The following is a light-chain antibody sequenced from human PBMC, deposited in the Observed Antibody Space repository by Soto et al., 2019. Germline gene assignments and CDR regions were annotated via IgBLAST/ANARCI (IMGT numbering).Light chain of an antibody. CDR3: QQYYSTPT. CDR1: QSVLYSSNNKNY. CDR2: WAS. V-gene: IGKV4-1*01. J-gene: IGKJ2*01. Sequence: DIVMTQSPDSLAVSLGERVTINCKSSQSVLYSSNNKNYLAWYQHKPGQPPKLLTYWASIRESGVPDRFSGSGSGTDFTLTISSLQAEDVAVYYCQQYYSTPTFGQGTKLEIK.